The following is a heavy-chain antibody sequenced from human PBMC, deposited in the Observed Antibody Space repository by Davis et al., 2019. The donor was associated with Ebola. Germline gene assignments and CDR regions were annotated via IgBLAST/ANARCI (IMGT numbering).Heavy chain of an antibody. CDR3: ARILDSSGYWGWFDP. V-gene: IGHV3-23*01. Sequence: GGSLRLSCAASGFTFRSYAMSWVRQAPGKGLEWVSAISGSGGSTYYADSVKGRFTISRHNSKNTLYLQMNSLRAEDTAVYYCARILDSSGYWGWFDPWGQGTLVTVSS. D-gene: IGHD3-22*01. J-gene: IGHJ5*02. CDR2: ISGSGGST. CDR1: GFTFRSYA.